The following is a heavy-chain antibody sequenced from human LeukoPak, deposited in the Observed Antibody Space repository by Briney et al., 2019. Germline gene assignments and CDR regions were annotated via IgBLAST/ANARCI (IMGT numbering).Heavy chain of an antibody. CDR3: ARWGEAAAGIYY. J-gene: IGHJ4*02. CDR1: GGXISTYY. Sequence: SETLSLTCTVSGGXISTYYWSWIRQPPGKGLEWIGYIYNSGSTNYNPSLKSRVTISVDTSKNQFSLKLSSVTAADTAVYYCARWGEAAAGIYYWGQGTLVTVSS. V-gene: IGHV4-59*01. D-gene: IGHD6-13*01. CDR2: IYNSGST.